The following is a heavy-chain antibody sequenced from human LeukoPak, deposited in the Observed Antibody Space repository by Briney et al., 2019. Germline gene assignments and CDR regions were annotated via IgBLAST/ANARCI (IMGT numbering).Heavy chain of an antibody. CDR1: GFSLSTTGVG. V-gene: IGHV2-5*02. J-gene: IGHJ4*02. CDR2: IYRDDDK. CDR3: AHLDIVYGDPMSFDY. Sequence: SGPTLVKPTQTLTLTCAFSGFSLSTTGVGVGWIRQPPGKALEWLALIYRDDDKPYSPSLKSRLTITKDTSKNQVVLTMTNMDPVDTATYYCAHLDIVYGDPMSFDYWGQGTLVTVSS. D-gene: IGHD4-17*01.